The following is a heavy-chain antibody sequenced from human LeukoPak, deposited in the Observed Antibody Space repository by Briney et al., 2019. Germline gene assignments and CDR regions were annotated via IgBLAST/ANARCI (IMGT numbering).Heavy chain of an antibody. CDR2: IYYSGST. CDR1: GGSISSGVYY. D-gene: IGHD2-2*01. CDR3: AREKRQYGNWFDP. V-gene: IGHV4-30-4*01. J-gene: IGHJ5*02. Sequence: SETLSLTCTVSGGSISSGVYYWSWIRHPPGKGLEWLGYIYYSGSTYYNPSLKSRVTISGDTSKNQFSLNLSSVTAADTGVYYCAREKRQYGNWFDPWGEGTLVGVCS.